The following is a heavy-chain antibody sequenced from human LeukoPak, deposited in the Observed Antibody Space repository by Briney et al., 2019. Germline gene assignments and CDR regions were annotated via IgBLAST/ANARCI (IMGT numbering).Heavy chain of an antibody. Sequence: ASVKVSCKASGYTFTSYYMHWVRQAPGQGLEWMGIINPSGGSTSYAQKFQGRVTMTRDTSTSTVYMELSSLRSEDTAVYYCARAGDRSDCSSTSCLPWFDPWGQGTLVTVSS. CDR1: GYTFTSYY. CDR2: INPSGGST. CDR3: ARAGDRSDCSSTSCLPWFDP. D-gene: IGHD2-2*01. J-gene: IGHJ5*02. V-gene: IGHV1-46*01.